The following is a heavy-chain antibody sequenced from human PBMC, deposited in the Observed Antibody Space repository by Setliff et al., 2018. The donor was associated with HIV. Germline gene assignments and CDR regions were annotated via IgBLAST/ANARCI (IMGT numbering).Heavy chain of an antibody. D-gene: IGHD3-9*01. CDR3: AKTSNTGYLFCSDY. J-gene: IGHJ4*02. V-gene: IGHV3-48*01. CDR1: QFTFSTYS. CDR2: ISNSSSTI. Sequence: GGSLRLSCTASQFTFSTYSMNWVRQAPGKGLEWISYISNSSSTIHYADSVKGRFTISRDNANNSLFLQMNSVRADDTAVYYCAKTSNTGYLFCSDYWGQGTLVTVSS.